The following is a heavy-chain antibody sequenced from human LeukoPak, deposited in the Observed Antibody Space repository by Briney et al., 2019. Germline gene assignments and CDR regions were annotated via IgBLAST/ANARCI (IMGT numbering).Heavy chain of an antibody. V-gene: IGHV4-4*02. D-gene: IGHD1-26*01. J-gene: IGHJ4*02. CDR1: GGSISSSNW. CDR2: IYHSGSA. Sequence: PSGTLSLTCAVSGGSISSSNWWSWVRQPPGKGLEWIGEIYHSGSANQNPSLKSRVSMSLDKSKNQFSLRLTSVTAADTAVYYCARIPSGSYGIFDYWGQGTLVTVSS. CDR3: ARIPSGSYGIFDY.